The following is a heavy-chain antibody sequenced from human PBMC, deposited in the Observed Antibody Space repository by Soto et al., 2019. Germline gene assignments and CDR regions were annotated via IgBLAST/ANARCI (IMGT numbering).Heavy chain of an antibody. CDR3: ARHWDWGSLAY. V-gene: IGHV4-59*08. CDR2: IYYGGSS. J-gene: IGHJ4*02. CDR1: GASISSDY. D-gene: IGHD3-16*01. Sequence: QVQLQESGPGLVKPSETLSLTCTVSGASISSDYCSWVWRPPGQGLGRIGFIYYGGSSNYNPSLESPAAVSVDTSKNPLPLKLTAVTAADSDGYCCARHWDWGSLAYWGQGTLVTVSS.